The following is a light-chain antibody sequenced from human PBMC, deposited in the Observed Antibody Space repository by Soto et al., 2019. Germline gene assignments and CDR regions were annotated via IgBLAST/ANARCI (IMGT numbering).Light chain of an antibody. CDR3: QPYNSYSEA. CDR2: KAS. Sequence: DIQMTQSPSTLSGSVGDRVTITCRASQTISSWLAWYQQKPGKAPKLLIYKASTLKSGVPSRFSGSGSGTEFTLTIRSLQPDDFATYYCQPYNSYSEAFGQGTKVELK. CDR1: QTISSW. V-gene: IGKV1-5*03. J-gene: IGKJ1*01.